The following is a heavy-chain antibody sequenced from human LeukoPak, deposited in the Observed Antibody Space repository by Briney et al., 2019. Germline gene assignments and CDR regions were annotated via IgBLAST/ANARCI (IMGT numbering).Heavy chain of an antibody. J-gene: IGHJ2*01. V-gene: IGHV4-31*03. Sequence: SQTLSLTCTVSGDSITSTNKYWSWIRQLSGRGLEYIGYIYYRANTYYSPSLKSRVSMSIDTSKNQFSLKLYSVSAANTAVYFCARDSSSSAPGDWYFDLWGRGTLVTVSS. D-gene: IGHD6-19*01. CDR3: ARDSSSSAPGDWYFDL. CDR2: IYYRANT. CDR1: GDSITSTNKY.